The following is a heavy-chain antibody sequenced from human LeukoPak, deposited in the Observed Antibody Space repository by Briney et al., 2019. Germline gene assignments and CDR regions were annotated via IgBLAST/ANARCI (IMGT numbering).Heavy chain of an antibody. CDR3: ARHSNGGCTSTRCHIDY. Sequence: LGALSLTRSVSGDSISSRRYYWGWIRQPPGKGLEWVGSIYFRGSTYYNPSLKSRVTMSVDTSKNQFSLKLSSVTATDTAVYYCARHSNGGCTSTRCHIDYWGQGTLVTVSS. CDR1: GDSISSRRYY. V-gene: IGHV4-39*01. D-gene: IGHD2-2*01. CDR2: IYFRGST. J-gene: IGHJ4*02.